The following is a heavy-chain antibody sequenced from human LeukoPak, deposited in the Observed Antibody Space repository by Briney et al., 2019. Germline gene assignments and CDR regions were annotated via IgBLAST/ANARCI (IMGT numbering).Heavy chain of an antibody. J-gene: IGHJ4*02. CDR3: ARGVPRRTDYYDSSGYYPDY. Sequence: SETLSLTCAVYGGSFSGYYWSWIRQPPGKGLEWIGEINHSGSTNYNPSLKSRVTISVDTSKNQFSLKLSSVTAADTAVYYCARGVPRRTDYYDSSGYYPDYWGQGTLVTVSS. CDR2: INHSGST. CDR1: GGSFSGYY. V-gene: IGHV4-34*01. D-gene: IGHD3-22*01.